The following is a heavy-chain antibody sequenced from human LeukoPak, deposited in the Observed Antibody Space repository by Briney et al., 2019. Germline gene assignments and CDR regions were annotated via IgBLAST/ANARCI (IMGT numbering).Heavy chain of an antibody. V-gene: IGHV3-7*03. J-gene: IGHJ3*01. CDR3: ARDSGSSDL. CDR2: IKQDGSDK. CDR1: GFTFNSYW. Sequence: GGSLRLSCAASGFTFNSYWMTWVRQAPGKGLKWVADIKQDGSDKYYAGSVKGRFTISRDNAKNSLYLQMNSLRAEDTAVYYCARDSGSSDLWGQGTMVTVSS. D-gene: IGHD1-26*01.